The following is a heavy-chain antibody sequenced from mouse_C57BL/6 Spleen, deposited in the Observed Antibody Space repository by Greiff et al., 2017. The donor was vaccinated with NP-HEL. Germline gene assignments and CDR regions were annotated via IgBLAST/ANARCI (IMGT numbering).Heavy chain of an antibody. J-gene: IGHJ3*01. V-gene: IGHV1-80*01. CDR2: IYPGDGDT. D-gene: IGHD1-1*01. Sequence: VQLQQSGAELVKPGASVKISCKASGYAFSSYWMNWVKQRPGKGLEWIGQIYPGDGDTNYNGKFKGKATLTADKSSSTAYMQLSSLTSEDSAVYFCARSITTVVATGTYWGQGTLVTVSA. CDR1: GYAFSSYW. CDR3: ARSITTVVATGTY.